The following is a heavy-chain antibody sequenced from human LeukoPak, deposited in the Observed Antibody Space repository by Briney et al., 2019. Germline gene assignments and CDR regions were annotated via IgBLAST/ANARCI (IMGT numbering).Heavy chain of an antibody. CDR3: TTGLFDHADSKVDS. CDR2: ISSKSVGGKP. V-gene: IGHV3-15*01. CDR1: GFTFSYDW. D-gene: IGHD1-14*01. Sequence: GGSLRLSCAASGFTFSYDWMSWVRQAPGKGLEWIGRISSKSVGGKPEYGAHVKGSFTISRDDSRKTLYLQMNSLKTADTAAHYCTTGLFDHADSKVDSWGQGVLVIVSS. J-gene: IGHJ4*02.